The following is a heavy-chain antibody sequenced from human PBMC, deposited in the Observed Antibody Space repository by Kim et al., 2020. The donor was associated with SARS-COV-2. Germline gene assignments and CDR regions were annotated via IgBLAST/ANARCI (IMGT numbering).Heavy chain of an antibody. CDR3: ARKVGATRSRWFDP. Sequence: SQKCQGRVTITRDTAASTAYMELSSLRSEDTAVYYCARKVGATRSRWFDPWGQGTLVTVSS. J-gene: IGHJ5*02. D-gene: IGHD1-26*01. V-gene: IGHV1-3*01.